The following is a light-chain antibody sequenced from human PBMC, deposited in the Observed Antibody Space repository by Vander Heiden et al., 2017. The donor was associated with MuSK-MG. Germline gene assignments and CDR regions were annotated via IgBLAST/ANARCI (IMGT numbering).Light chain of an antibody. V-gene: IGLV3-19*01. J-gene: IGLJ2*01. CDR1: SLRSYY. CDR3: NSRDSRGNHLGV. CDR2: GKN. Sequence: SSELTQDPAVSVALGQTVRITCLGDSLRSYYASWYQQKPGQAPVLVIYGKNNRPSGIPGRFSGSSSGNTASLTITGAQAEDEADYYCNSRDSRGNHLGVFGGGTKLTVL.